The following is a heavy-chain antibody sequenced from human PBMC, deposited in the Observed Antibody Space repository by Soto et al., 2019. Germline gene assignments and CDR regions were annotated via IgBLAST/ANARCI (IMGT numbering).Heavy chain of an antibody. D-gene: IGHD2-2*01. CDR1: GFTFSTDN. V-gene: IGHV3-23*01. CDR2: ISGSGGST. J-gene: IGHJ6*02. CDR3: AKVRYQLAV. Sequence: GGSLRLSCAASGFTFSTDNINWVRQAPGKGLEWVSSISGSGGSTYYADSVKGRFTISRDNSKNTLYLQMNSLRAEDTAVYYCAKVRYQLAVWGQGTTVTVSS.